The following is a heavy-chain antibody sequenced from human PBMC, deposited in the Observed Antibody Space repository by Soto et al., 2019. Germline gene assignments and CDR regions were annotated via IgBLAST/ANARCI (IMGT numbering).Heavy chain of an antibody. CDR1: GFTFSSYA. CDR2: ISGSGGST. CDR3: AKDRDDSSGYCYFDY. Sequence: EVQLLESGGGLVQPGGSLRLSCAASGFTFSSYAMSWVRQAPGKGLEWVSAISGSGGSTYYADSVKGRFTISRDNSKNTLNLQMNSMRAEDTAVYYCAKDRDDSSGYCYFDYWGKGTLVTVSS. D-gene: IGHD3-22*01. J-gene: IGHJ4*02. V-gene: IGHV3-23*01.